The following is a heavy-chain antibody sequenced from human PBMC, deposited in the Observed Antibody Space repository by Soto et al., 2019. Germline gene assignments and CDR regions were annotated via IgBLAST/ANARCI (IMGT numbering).Heavy chain of an antibody. CDR1: GGSISSGGYY. J-gene: IGHJ6*02. CDR2: IYYSGST. D-gene: IGHD3-3*01. V-gene: IGHV4-31*03. Sequence: TLSLTCTVSGGSISSGGYYWSWIRQHPGKGLEWIGYIYYSGSTYYNPSLKSRVTISVDTSKNQFSLKLSSVTAAETAVYYCARDSRFLEWLPSYGMDVWGQGTTVTVS. CDR3: ARDSRFLEWLPSYGMDV.